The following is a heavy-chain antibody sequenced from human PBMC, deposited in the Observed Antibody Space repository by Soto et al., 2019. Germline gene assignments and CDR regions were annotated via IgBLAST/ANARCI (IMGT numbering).Heavy chain of an antibody. J-gene: IGHJ6*02. D-gene: IGHD3-3*01. Sequence: QMQLVQSGAEVKKPGASVKVSCKASGYTFTSYQMHWVRQAPGQGLEWMGIINPSGGRITYAPRFQSRVMMTRDTSTNTVYMEWLRLRSEDTAVYYCARDGPPTTTGVGPSYTMDVWGQGTTVTVSS. CDR2: INPSGGRI. CDR1: GYTFTSYQ. V-gene: IGHV1-46*01. CDR3: ARDGPPTTTGVGPSYTMDV.